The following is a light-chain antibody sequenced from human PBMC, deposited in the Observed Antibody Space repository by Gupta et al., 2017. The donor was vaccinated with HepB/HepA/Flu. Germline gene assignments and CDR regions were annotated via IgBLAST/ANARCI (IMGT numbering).Light chain of an antibody. Sequence: QSVLTQPPSASGTPGQRVTISCSGSSSNIGSNAVNWYQQLPGTAPSLVIYNNNQRPSGVPDRFSGSKAGTSAALSISGLQSEDEAGDDCDEWDDSRNAWMFGGGTKLTVL. J-gene: IGLJ3*02. V-gene: IGLV1-44*01. CDR1: SSNIGSNA. CDR2: NNN. CDR3: DEWDDSRNAWM.